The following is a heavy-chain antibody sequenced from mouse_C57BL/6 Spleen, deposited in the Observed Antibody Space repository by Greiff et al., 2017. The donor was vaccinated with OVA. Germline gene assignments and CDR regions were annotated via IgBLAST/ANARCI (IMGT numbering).Heavy chain of an antibody. CDR1: GFTFSSYA. J-gene: IGHJ2*01. CDR2: ISDGGSYT. Sequence: EVQVVESGGGLVKPGGSLKLSCAASGFTFSSYAMSWVRQTPEKRLEWVATISDGGSYTNYPDNVKGRFTISRDNAKNNLYLQMSHLKSEDTAMYYCARSTIVTTELFDYWGQGTTLTVSS. D-gene: IGHD2-5*01. CDR3: ARSTIVTTELFDY. V-gene: IGHV5-4*01.